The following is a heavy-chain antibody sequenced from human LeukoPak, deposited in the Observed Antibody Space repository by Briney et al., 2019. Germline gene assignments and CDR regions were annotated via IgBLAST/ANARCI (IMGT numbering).Heavy chain of an antibody. V-gene: IGHV4-31*03. CDR2: IYYSGST. CDR1: GGSISSGGYY. J-gene: IGHJ4*02. D-gene: IGHD3-22*01. Sequence: SETLSLTCTVSGGSISSGGYYWNWIRQHPGKGLEWIGYIYYSGSTYYNPSLKSRVTISVDTSKNQFSLKLSSVTAADTAVYYCARARISYYYDSSGYLKYYFDYWGQGTLVTVSS. CDR3: ARARISYYYDSSGYLKYYFDY.